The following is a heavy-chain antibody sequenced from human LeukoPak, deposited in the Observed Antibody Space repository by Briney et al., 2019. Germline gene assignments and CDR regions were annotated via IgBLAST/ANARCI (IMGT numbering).Heavy chain of an antibody. Sequence: SESLSLTCTVSGYSISSDYYWGWIRQPPGKGLEWIGNIYHSGSTYYNPSLKSRVTISVDTSKNQFSLKLSSVTAADTAVYYCAVGRSWTRRWYYYYYMDVWGKGTTVTVSS. CDR2: IYHSGST. D-gene: IGHD6-13*01. CDR1: GYSISSDYY. CDR3: AVGRSWTRRWYYYYYMDV. J-gene: IGHJ6*03. V-gene: IGHV4-38-2*02.